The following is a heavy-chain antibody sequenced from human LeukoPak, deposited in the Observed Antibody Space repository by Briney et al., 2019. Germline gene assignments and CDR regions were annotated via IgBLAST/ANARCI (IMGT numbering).Heavy chain of an antibody. V-gene: IGHV3-33*06. Sequence: PGGSLTLSCAASGFTFSSYGMHWVRQAPAKGLEWVAVIWYDGSNKYYADSVKGRVTISRDNSKNTLYLLMNSLRAEDTAVYYCAKEGSWRYYDTSGYFLWGQGTLLSVSS. J-gene: IGHJ3*01. D-gene: IGHD3-22*01. CDR2: IWYDGSNK. CDR3: AKEGSWRYYDTSGYFL. CDR1: GFTFSSYG.